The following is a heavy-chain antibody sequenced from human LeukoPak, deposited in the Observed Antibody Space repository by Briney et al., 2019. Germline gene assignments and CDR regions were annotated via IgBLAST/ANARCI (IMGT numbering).Heavy chain of an antibody. D-gene: IGHD6-13*01. CDR2: IKQDGSEK. CDR1: GFSVSGYW. J-gene: IGHJ4*02. CDR3: AREWQGGIAAAGTRIEGDY. Sequence: GGSLRLSCAVSGFSVSGYWMTWVRQAPGKGLEWVANIKQDGSEKNYVDSVKGRFTISRDNAENSLFLQMNSLRVEDTAVYYCAREWQGGIAAAGTRIEGDYWGQGTLVAISS. V-gene: IGHV3-7*01.